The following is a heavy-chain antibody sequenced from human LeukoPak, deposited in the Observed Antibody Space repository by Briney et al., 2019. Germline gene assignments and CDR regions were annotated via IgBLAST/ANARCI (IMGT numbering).Heavy chain of an antibody. J-gene: IGHJ4*02. CDR1: GVSFSGYY. CDR2: INHSGST. CDR3: AGSSGYHARFYFDY. D-gene: IGHD3-10*01. V-gene: IGHV4-34*01. Sequence: SETLSLTCAVYGVSFSGYYWSWIRQPPGKGLEWLGEINHSGSTNYNPSLKSRVTISVDTSKNQFSLKLSSVTAADTAVYYCAGSSGYHARFYFDYWGQGTLVTVSS.